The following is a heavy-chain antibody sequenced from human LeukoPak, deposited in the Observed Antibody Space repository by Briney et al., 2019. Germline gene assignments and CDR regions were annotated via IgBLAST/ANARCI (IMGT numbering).Heavy chain of an antibody. D-gene: IGHD6-19*01. CDR1: GFTFNRNA. V-gene: IGHV3-23*01. CDR2: IGGSGDKT. CDR3: VRRGDASSGGGDHDY. J-gene: IGHJ4*02. Sequence: PGGSLRLSCAASGFTFNRNAISWVRQAPGKGLEWVSTIGGSGDKTFYADSVKGRFTISRDNSKNMLHLQMSSLTGEDTALYYCVRRGDASSGGGDHDYWGQGALVTVSS.